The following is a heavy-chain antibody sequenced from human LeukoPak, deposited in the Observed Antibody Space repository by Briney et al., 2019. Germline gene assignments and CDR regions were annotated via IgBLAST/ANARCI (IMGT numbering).Heavy chain of an antibody. CDR3: ARTGNHDAFDI. CDR2: ISSSSSYI. J-gene: IGHJ3*02. D-gene: IGHD1-14*01. Sequence: GGSLRLSCAASGFTFSSYTMSWVRQAPGKGLEWVSSISSSSSYIYYADSVKGRFTISRDNAKNSLYLQMNSLRAEDTAVYYCARTGNHDAFDIWGQGTMVTVSS. V-gene: IGHV3-21*01. CDR1: GFTFSSYT.